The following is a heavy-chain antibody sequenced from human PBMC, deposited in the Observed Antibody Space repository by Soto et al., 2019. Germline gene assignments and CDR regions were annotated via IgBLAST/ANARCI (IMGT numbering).Heavy chain of an antibody. CDR2: IKSKTDGGTT. CDR3: TTEGIAAAGSFDY. D-gene: IGHD6-13*01. V-gene: IGHV3-15*01. J-gene: IGHJ4*02. CDR1: GFTFSNAW. Sequence: VQLVESGGGVVQPGRSLRLSCAASGFTFSNAWMSWVRQAPGKGLEWVGRIKSKTDGGTTDYAAPVKGRFTISRDDSKNTLYLQMNSLKTEDTAVYYCTTEGIAAAGSFDYWGQGTLVTVSS.